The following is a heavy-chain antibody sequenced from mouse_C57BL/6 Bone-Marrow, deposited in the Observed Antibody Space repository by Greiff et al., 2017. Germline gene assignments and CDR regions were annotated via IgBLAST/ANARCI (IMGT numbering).Heavy chain of an antibody. CDR1: GYSITSGYY. CDR2: ISYDGSN. J-gene: IGHJ2*01. Sequence: ESGPGLVKPSQSLSLTCSVTGYSITSGYYWNWIRQFPGNKLEWMGYISYDGSNNYNPSLKNRISITRDTSKNQFFLKLNSVTTEDTATYYCATIERLGGSYFDYWGQGTTLTVSS. CDR3: ATIERLGGSYFDY. V-gene: IGHV3-6*01. D-gene: IGHD4-1*01.